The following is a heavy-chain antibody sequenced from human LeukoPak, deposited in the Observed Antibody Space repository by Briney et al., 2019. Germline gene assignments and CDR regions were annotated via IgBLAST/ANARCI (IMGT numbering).Heavy chain of an antibody. Sequence: PSETLSLTCTVSGGSISGYYWSWIRQPPEMGLEWVGFMSDSGSTNYNPSLKGRVTISVDTSKNQLSLKLTSVTAADTAVYYCARDRGRYGGFDFWGQGTLVTVSS. CDR2: MSDSGST. D-gene: IGHD3-16*01. J-gene: IGHJ4*02. CDR3: ARDRGRYGGFDF. V-gene: IGHV4-59*01. CDR1: GGSISGYY.